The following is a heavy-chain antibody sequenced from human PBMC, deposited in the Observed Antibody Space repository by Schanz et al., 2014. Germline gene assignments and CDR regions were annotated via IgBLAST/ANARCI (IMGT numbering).Heavy chain of an antibody. CDR3: AGGHSTSLERGSHYYMDV. CDR2: ITYSGGT. J-gene: IGHJ6*03. V-gene: IGHV4-59*01. D-gene: IGHD2-2*01. Sequence: QVQLQESGPGLVRPSETLSLTCTVSGGSISSYYWSWIRQSPGKGPEWIGYITYSGGTNHNASLKSRVTIAVDTANNQFALKVTSGTAADTAIYYWAGGHSTSLERGSHYYMDVWGKGTTVTVSS. CDR1: GGSISSYY.